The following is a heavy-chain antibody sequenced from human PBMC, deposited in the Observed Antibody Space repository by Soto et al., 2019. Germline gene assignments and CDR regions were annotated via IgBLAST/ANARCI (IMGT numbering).Heavy chain of an antibody. CDR2: IIPMIGTP. J-gene: IGHJ3*01. D-gene: IGHD2-21*02. V-gene: IGHV1-69*01. Sequence: QVQLVQSGAEVKKPGSSVKVSCKASGGTLRSYAITWVRQAPGQGLEWMGGIIPMIGTPKYAQKFQGRLMINADEATSTAYMELSSVRSEDTAVYYCARGRGFGDYSFDLWGQGTKVTVSS. CDR3: ARGRGFGDYSFDL. CDR1: GGTLRSYA.